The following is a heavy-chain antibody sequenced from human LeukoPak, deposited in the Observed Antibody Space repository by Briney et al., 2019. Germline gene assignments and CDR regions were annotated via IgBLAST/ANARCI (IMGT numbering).Heavy chain of an antibody. Sequence: SETLSLTCTVSGGSVSSYYWSWMRQSPGKGLEWIGYVYYSGSTNYNPALKSRVAISLDTSENQFSLKLSSVTAADTAVYYCAREANSPTARYWYFDLWGRGTQVTVSS. CDR2: VYYSGST. CDR3: AREANSPTARYWYFDL. J-gene: IGHJ2*01. D-gene: IGHD2-21*01. CDR1: GGSVSSYY. V-gene: IGHV4-59*02.